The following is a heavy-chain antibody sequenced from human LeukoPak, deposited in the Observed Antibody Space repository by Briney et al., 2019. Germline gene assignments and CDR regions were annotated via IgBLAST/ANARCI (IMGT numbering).Heavy chain of an antibody. CDR3: ARFTRKRWGSHPKDYYYYYGMDV. Sequence: GGSLRLSCAASGFSFSSYWMHWVRQAPGKGLVWVSRINGDGSRTYYADSVKGRFTISRDNAKNTLYVQMNSLRAEDTAVYYCARFTRKRWGSHPKDYYYYYGMDVWGQGTTVTVSS. CDR2: INGDGSRT. D-gene: IGHD7-27*01. V-gene: IGHV3-74*01. J-gene: IGHJ6*02. CDR1: GFSFSSYW.